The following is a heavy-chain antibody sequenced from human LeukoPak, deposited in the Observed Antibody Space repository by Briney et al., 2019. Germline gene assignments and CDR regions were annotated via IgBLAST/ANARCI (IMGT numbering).Heavy chain of an antibody. D-gene: IGHD2-21*01. CDR3: ATILPVNYYMDV. CDR2: LSYTGKT. CDR1: GVSVSTSH. Sequence: SETLSLTCNVSGVSVSTSHWNWIRQRPGKGLEWIGCLSYTGKTDYNPSLKSRVSISLGSSNNHFSLKLTSVTAADTAVYYCATILPVNYYMDVWGKGTTVTVSS. J-gene: IGHJ6*03. V-gene: IGHV4-59*02.